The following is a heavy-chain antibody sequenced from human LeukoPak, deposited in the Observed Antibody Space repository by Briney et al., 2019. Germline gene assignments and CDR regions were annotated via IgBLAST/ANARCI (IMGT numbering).Heavy chain of an antibody. V-gene: IGHV5-51*01. CDR1: GSAFSSHW. CDR3: ARHSNWNHIDY. D-gene: IGHD1-1*01. Sequence: GASLQISCKGFGSAFSSHWIGWVRQQPGEGLEWMGITYPDDADTRYSPSFQGHVTISADKSISTAYMQWSSLMTSDNAIYYCARHSNWNHIDYWGQGTLVTVSS. CDR2: TYPDDADT. J-gene: IGHJ4*02.